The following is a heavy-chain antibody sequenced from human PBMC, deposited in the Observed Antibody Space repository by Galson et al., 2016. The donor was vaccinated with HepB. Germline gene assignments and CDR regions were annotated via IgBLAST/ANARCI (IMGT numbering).Heavy chain of an antibody. CDR3: GKHGGFDY. CDR2: ITASGATT. D-gene: IGHD3-16*01. J-gene: IGHJ4*02. CDR1: GFSFSTSG. V-gene: IGHV3-23*01. Sequence: SLRLSCAASGFSFSTSGMSWVRQTPGRGLEWVSGITASGATTHYADSVKGRFTISRDNSKNTLYLYMSSLRAEDTAVYYCGKHGGFDYWGQGALVTVSS.